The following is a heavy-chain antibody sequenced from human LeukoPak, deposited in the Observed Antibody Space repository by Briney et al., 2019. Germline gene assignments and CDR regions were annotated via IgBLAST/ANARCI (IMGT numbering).Heavy chain of an antibody. Sequence: PSETLSLTCTVSGYSISSGYYWGWIRQPPGKGLEWIGSIYHSGSTYYNPSLKSRVTISVDTSKNQFSLKLSSVTAADTAVYYCARAGWELSVGLDYWGQGTLVTVSS. V-gene: IGHV4-38-2*02. CDR3: ARAGWELSVGLDY. D-gene: IGHD1-26*01. CDR1: GYSISSGYY. CDR2: IYHSGST. J-gene: IGHJ4*02.